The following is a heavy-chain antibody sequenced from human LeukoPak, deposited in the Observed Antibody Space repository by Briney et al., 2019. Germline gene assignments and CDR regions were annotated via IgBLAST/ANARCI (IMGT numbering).Heavy chain of an antibody. CDR3: AVLCSGGSCYPPGFDY. CDR2: IYSGGST. D-gene: IGHD2-15*01. CDR1: GFTVSSNY. V-gene: IGHV3-53*01. J-gene: IGHJ4*02. Sequence: QAGGSLRLSCAVSGFTVSSNYMSWVRQAPGKGLEWVSVIYSGGSTYYADSVKGRFTISRDNSKNTLYLQMNSLRAEDTAVYYCAVLCSGGSCYPPGFDYWGQGTLVTVSS.